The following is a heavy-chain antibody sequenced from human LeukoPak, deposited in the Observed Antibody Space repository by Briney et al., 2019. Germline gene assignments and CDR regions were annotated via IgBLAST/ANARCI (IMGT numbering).Heavy chain of an antibody. CDR3: ACAVMVQQLGAFDI. Sequence: GGSLRLSCAASGFTFSSYAMHWVRQAPGKGLEWVAVISYDGSNKYYADSVKGRFTISRDNSKNTLYLQMNSLRAEDTAVYYCACAVMVQQLGAFDIWGQGTMVIVSS. J-gene: IGHJ3*02. CDR1: GFTFSSYA. D-gene: IGHD6-13*01. V-gene: IGHV3-30-3*01. CDR2: ISYDGSNK.